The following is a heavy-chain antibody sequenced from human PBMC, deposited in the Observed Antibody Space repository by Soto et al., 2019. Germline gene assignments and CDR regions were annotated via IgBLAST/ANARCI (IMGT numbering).Heavy chain of an antibody. CDR1: GYTFTSYY. CDR2: INPSAGTT. CDR3: ARGTLGNYFGMDV. V-gene: IGHV1-46*01. D-gene: IGHD1-26*01. J-gene: IGHJ6*02. Sequence: GASVKVSCKASGYTFTSYYMHWVRQAPGQGLEWMGIINPSAGTTTYAQQFQGRVTMTRDTSTSTVYMELSSLRSEDTAVYYCARGTLGNYFGMDVWGQGTSVTVSS.